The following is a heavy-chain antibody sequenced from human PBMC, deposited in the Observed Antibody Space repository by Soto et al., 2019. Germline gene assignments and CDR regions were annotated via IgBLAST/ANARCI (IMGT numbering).Heavy chain of an antibody. V-gene: IGHV3-48*02. Sequence: GGSLRLSCAASGFTFSSYSMNWVRQAPGKGLEWVSYISSSSNTIYYVDSVKGRFTISRDNAKNSLYLQMNSLRDEDTAVYYCARDLRPRGGYNPNWFDPWGQGTLVTVSS. CDR1: GFTFSSYS. J-gene: IGHJ5*01. CDR3: ARDLRPRGGYNPNWFDP. D-gene: IGHD5-12*01. CDR2: ISSSSNTI.